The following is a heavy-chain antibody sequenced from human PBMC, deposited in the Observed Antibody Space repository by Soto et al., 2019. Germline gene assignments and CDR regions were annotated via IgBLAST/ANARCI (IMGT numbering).Heavy chain of an antibody. D-gene: IGHD3-22*01. CDR2: VYYSGST. J-gene: IGHJ2*01. CDR1: GASINNNDYY. V-gene: IGHV4-30-4*01. Sequence: SETLSLTCTVSGASINNNDYYWSWIRQTPGRGLEWIGYVYYSGSTDYIPSLKSRLSMSIDKSQNRFTLKLNSVTAADTATYYCARMSYFYDKWYFDLWGRGTLVTVSS. CDR3: ARMSYFYDKWYFDL.